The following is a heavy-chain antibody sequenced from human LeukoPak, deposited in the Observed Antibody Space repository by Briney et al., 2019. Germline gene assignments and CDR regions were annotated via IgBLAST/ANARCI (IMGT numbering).Heavy chain of an antibody. CDR1: GGSISSGGYY. Sequence: PSETLSLTSTVSGGSISSGGYYWSWIRQHPGKGLEWIGYIYYSGSTYYNPSLKSRVTISVDTSKNQFSLKLSSVTAADTAVYYCARDRGRGVDYWGQGTLVTVSS. CDR2: IYYSGST. D-gene: IGHD1-26*01. J-gene: IGHJ4*02. V-gene: IGHV4-31*03. CDR3: ARDRGRGVDY.